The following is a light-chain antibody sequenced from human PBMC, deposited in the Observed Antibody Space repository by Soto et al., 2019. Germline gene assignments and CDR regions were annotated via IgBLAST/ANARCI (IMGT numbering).Light chain of an antibody. CDR2: AAS. Sequence: DIQMTPSPSSLSASVGDRVTITCRASQSISSYLNWYQQKPGKVPKFLIYAASSLQSGVPSRFSGSGSGTDFTLTISYLQPEDFATYYCQQSYSTPITFGGGTKVEIK. CDR3: QQSYSTPIT. CDR1: QSISSY. V-gene: IGKV1-39*01. J-gene: IGKJ4*01.